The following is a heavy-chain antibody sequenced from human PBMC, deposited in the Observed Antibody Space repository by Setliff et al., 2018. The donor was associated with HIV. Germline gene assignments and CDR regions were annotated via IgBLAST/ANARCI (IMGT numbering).Heavy chain of an antibody. Sequence: PGGSLRLSCAASGFTFSNFWMQWVRQAPGEGLVCVSRMHGDGTYTFYADSVKGRFTISRDNAKNTLYLQMNSLRAEDTAVYYCARELPKTGWTFESWGQGTLVTVSS. CDR1: GFTFSNFW. V-gene: IGHV3-74*01. J-gene: IGHJ4*02. CDR3: ARELPKTGWTFES. CDR2: MHGDGTYT. D-gene: IGHD6-19*01.